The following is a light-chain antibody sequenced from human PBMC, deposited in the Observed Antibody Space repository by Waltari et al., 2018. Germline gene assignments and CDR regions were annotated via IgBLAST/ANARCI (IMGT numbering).Light chain of an antibody. V-gene: IGKV3-15*01. CDR3: QQYNNWPQT. CDR1: QSVGSN. J-gene: IGKJ1*01. Sequence: EIVMTQSPATLSVSPGERATLPCRASQSVGSNVGWYQQNPGQAPRLLIYGASTRATGVPARFSGSGSGTEFTLTISSLQSEDFAVYYCQQYNNWPQTFGQGTKVEIK. CDR2: GAS.